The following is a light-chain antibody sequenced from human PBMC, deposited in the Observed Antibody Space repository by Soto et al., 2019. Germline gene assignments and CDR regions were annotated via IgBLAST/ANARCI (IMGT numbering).Light chain of an antibody. Sequence: DNVMTKSPETLSVSLCERATINCKSIQSVLYSSNNKNYLAWYQQKPGQPPKLLIYWASTRESGVPDRFSGSGSGTDFTLTISSLQPDDFATYYCQQDNNYSTFGQGSKV. J-gene: IGKJ1*01. CDR3: QQDNNYST. CDR2: WAS. CDR1: QSVLYSSNNKNY. V-gene: IGKV4-1*01.